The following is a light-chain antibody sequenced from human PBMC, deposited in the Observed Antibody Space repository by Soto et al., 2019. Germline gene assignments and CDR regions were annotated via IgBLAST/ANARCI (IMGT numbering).Light chain of an antibody. V-gene: IGLV1-40*01. J-gene: IGLJ2*01. CDR3: QSYDSSLTAPVV. CDR1: SSNIGAGFD. Sequence: QAVVTQPPSVSGAPGQRVTISCTGSSSNIGAGFDVHWYQQLPGTAPKLLIYNNNNRPSGVPDRFSGSKSGTSASLAITGLQAEDEADYYCQSYDSSLTAPVVFGGGTKVTVL. CDR2: NNN.